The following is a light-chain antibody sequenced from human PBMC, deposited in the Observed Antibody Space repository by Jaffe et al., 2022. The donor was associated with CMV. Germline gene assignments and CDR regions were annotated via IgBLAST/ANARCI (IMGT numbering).Light chain of an antibody. CDR2: ASS. CDR1: HNINNY. Sequence: DIQMTQSPSSLSASAGDRVTITCRASHNINNYLNWYRQKPGKAPELLIYASSTLQSGVPSRFSGSASGTDFALTISSLQPEDFATYYCHQSFDTPYTFGQGTKVEI. V-gene: IGKV1-39*01. J-gene: IGKJ2*01. CDR3: HQSFDTPYT.